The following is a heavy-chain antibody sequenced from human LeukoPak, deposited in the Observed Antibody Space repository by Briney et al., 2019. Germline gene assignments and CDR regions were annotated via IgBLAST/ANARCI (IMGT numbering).Heavy chain of an antibody. V-gene: IGHV1-46*01. J-gene: IGHJ6*04. D-gene: IGHD2-2*01. Sequence: ASVKVSCKASGYTFTSYYMHWVRQAPGQGLEWMGTINPSGGSTGYAQKFQGRVTMTRDTSTSTVYMELSSLRSEDTAVYYWARTQPTGNFIPAAVYGMDVWGKGTTVTVSS. CDR3: ARTQPTGNFIPAAVYGMDV. CDR2: INPSGGST. CDR1: GYTFTSYY.